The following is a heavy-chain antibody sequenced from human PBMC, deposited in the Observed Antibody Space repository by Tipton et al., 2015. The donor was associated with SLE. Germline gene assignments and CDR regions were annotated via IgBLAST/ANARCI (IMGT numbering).Heavy chain of an antibody. CDR2: IYYSGSI. CDR3: AREGGYSPFYY. J-gene: IGHJ4*02. V-gene: IGHV4-59*01. Sequence: LRLSCTVSGGSISSYYWSWIRQPPGKGLEWIGFIYYSGSINYNPSLKSRVTISVDTSKNQFSLKLSSVTAADTAVYYCAREGGYSPFYYWGQGTLVTVSS. D-gene: IGHD3-16*01. CDR1: GGSISSYY.